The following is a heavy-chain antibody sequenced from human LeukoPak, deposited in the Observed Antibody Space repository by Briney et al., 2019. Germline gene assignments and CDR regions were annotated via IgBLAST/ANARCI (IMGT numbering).Heavy chain of an antibody. CDR1: GDSVSSNSVA. V-gene: IGHV6-1*01. D-gene: IGHD3-3*02. CDR2: TYYRSKWYN. J-gene: IGHJ3*02. CDR3: ARELGSFDI. Sequence: SQTLSLTCAISGDSVSSNSVAWNWIRQSPSRGLEWLGRTYYRSKWYNAYAVSVKSRITITPDTSKNQFSLQLNSVTPEDTAVYYCARELGSFDIWGQGTKVTVSS.